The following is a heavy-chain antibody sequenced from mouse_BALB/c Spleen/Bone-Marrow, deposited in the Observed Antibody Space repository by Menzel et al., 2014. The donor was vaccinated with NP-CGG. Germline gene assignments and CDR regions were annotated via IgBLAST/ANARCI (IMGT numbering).Heavy chain of an antibody. V-gene: IGHV14-3*02. CDR2: IDPANGNT. CDR1: GFNIKDTY. CDR3: ARPIFL. J-gene: IGHJ4*01. Sequence: VQLQQSGAELVKPGASVKLSCTASGFNIKDTYMHWVKQRPEQGLEWIGRIDPANGNTKYDPKFQGKATITADTSSNTACLQLSSLTSGDTAVYYCARPIFLWGQGTSVTVSS.